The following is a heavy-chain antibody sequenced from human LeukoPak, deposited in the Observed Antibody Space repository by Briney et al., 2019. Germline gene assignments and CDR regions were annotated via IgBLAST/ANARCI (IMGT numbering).Heavy chain of an antibody. CDR2: IYPGDSDT. V-gene: IGHV5-51*01. D-gene: IGHD6-19*01. CDR1: GYSFTSYW. Sequence: PGESLKISCKGSGYSFTSYWIGWVRQMPGKGLEWMGIIYPGDSDTRYSPSFQGQVTISADKSISTAYLQWSSLKASDTAMYYCARLSRGQNSSGSEGLDYWGQGTLVTVSS. J-gene: IGHJ4*02. CDR3: ARLSRGQNSSGSEGLDY.